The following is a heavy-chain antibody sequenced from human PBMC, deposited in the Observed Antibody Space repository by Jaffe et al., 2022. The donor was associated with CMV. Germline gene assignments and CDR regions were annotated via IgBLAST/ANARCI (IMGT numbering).Heavy chain of an antibody. Sequence: QVQLQESGPGLVKPSGTLSLTCAVSGGSISSSNWWSWVRQPPGKGLEWIGEIYHSGSTNYNPSLKSRVTISVDKSKNQFSLKLSSVTAADTAVYYCAREGDRSDYYDSSGYYRGNWFDPWGQGTLVTVSS. CDR3: AREGDRSDYYDSSGYYRGNWFDP. CDR1: GGSISSSNW. J-gene: IGHJ5*02. V-gene: IGHV4-4*02. D-gene: IGHD3-22*01. CDR2: IYHSGST.